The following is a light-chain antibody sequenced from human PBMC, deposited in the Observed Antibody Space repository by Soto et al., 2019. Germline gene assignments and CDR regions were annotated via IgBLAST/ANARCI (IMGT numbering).Light chain of an antibody. J-gene: IGLJ1*01. Sequence: QSVLTQPPSVSGAPGQRVTISCTGSSSNIGAGYDVHWYQQLPGTAPKLLIYGNSNRPSGVPERFSGSKSCTSASLAITGLQAEDEADYYCQSYDSRLSGNVFGTGTKVTVL. CDR1: SSNIGAGYD. V-gene: IGLV1-40*01. CDR3: QSYDSRLSGNV. CDR2: GNS.